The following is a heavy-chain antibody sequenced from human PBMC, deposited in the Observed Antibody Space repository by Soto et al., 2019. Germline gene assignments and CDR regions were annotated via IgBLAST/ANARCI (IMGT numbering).Heavy chain of an antibody. J-gene: IGHJ3*02. D-gene: IGHD3-22*01. CDR2: ITTSSDV. CDR3: ATDYYFDPSDGIGAFDI. V-gene: IGHV3-21*01. Sequence: DVQLVESGGGLVKPGGSLRLSCAASGFTFSRYSMTWVRQTPGKGLEWVSSITTSSDVYYADSLKGRFTISRDNAKNSLYLQMDSLRAEDTAVYYCATDYYFDPSDGIGAFDIWGQGTVVTVSS. CDR1: GFTFSRYS.